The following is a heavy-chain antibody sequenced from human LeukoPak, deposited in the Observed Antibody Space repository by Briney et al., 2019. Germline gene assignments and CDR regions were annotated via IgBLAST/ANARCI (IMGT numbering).Heavy chain of an antibody. D-gene: IGHD3-10*01. J-gene: IGHJ4*02. V-gene: IGHV3-30*02. CDR1: GFTFSSYG. CDR2: IRYDGSNK. CDR3: AKTPRFGEFPYYFDY. Sequence: PGGSLRLSCAASGFTFSSYGMHWVRQAPGKGLEWVAFIRYDGSNKYYADSVKGRFTISRDNAKNSLYLQMNSLRAEDTALYYCAKTPRFGEFPYYFDYWGQGTLVTVSS.